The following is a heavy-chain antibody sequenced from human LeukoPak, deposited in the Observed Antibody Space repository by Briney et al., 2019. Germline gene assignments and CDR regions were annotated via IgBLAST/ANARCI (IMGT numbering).Heavy chain of an antibody. CDR1: GGSISSSSYY. D-gene: IGHD6-13*01. V-gene: IGHV4-39*07. CDR3: ARVIADNYYFDY. J-gene: IGHJ4*02. Sequence: SETLSLTCTVSGGSISSSSYYWGWIRQPPGKGLEWIGSIYYSGSTYYNPSLKSRVTISVDTSKNQFSPKLSSVTAADTAVYYCARVIADNYYFDYWGQGTLVTVSS. CDR2: IYYSGST.